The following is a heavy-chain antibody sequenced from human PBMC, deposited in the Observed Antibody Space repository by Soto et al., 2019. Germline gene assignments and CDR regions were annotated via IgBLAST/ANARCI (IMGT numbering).Heavy chain of an antibody. CDR1: GFTFSSYG. D-gene: IGHD3-22*01. Sequence: GGSLRLSCAASGFTFSSYGMHWVRQAPGKGLEWVAVISYDGSNKYYADSVKGRFTISRDNSKNTLYLQMNSLRAEDTAVYYCAKVYYYDSSGYYPGYYFDYWGQGTLVTVSS. J-gene: IGHJ4*02. CDR3: AKVYYYDSSGYYPGYYFDY. CDR2: ISYDGSNK. V-gene: IGHV3-30*18.